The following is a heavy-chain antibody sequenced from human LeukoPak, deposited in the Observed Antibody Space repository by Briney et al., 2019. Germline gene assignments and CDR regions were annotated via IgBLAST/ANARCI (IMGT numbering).Heavy chain of an antibody. CDR2: ISYDGSNK. Sequence: QAGGSLRLSCAASGFTFSSYAMHWVRRAPGKGLEWVAVISYDGSNKKYADSVKGRFTISRDNSKNTLYLQMNSLRAEDTAVYYCANDSPPWVDYWGQGTLVTVSS. D-gene: IGHD3-22*01. CDR1: GFTFSSYA. CDR3: ANDSPPWVDY. J-gene: IGHJ4*02. V-gene: IGHV3-30*04.